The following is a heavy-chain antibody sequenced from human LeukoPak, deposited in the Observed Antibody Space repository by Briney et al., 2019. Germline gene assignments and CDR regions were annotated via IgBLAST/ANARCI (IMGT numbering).Heavy chain of an antibody. V-gene: IGHV1-18*01. Sequence: HRASVKVSCKASGYTFTSYGISWVRQAPGQGLEWMGWISAYNGNTNYAQKLQGRVTMTTDTSTSTAYMELRSLRSDDTAVYYCARDYLPYCGGDCPQKAFDIWGQGTMVTVSS. CDR1: GYTFTSYG. CDR3: ARDYLPYCGGDCPQKAFDI. J-gene: IGHJ3*02. D-gene: IGHD2-21*01. CDR2: ISAYNGNT.